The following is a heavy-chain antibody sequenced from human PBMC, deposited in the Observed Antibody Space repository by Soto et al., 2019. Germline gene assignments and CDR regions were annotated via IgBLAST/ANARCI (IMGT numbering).Heavy chain of an antibody. D-gene: IGHD2-15*01. J-gene: IGHJ4*02. V-gene: IGHV4-34*01. Sequence: SETLSLTCAVYGGSFSGYYWSWIRQPPGKGLEWIGEINHSGSTNYSPSLKSRVTISVDTSKNQFSLKLSSVTAADTAVYYCARLVVVAATWCGRNGQRGRYFDYWGQGTLVTVSS. CDR3: ARLVVVAATWCGRNGQRGRYFDY. CDR1: GGSFSGYY. CDR2: INHSGST.